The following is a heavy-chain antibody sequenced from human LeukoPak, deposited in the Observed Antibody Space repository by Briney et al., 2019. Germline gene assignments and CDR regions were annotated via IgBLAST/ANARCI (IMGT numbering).Heavy chain of an antibody. Sequence: GGSLRLSCAASGFTVSSNYMSWVRQAPGKGLEWVSVIYSGGFTYYADSVKGRFTISRDNSKNTLYLQMNSLRAEDTAVYYCAKTGNPATGDYWGQGTLVTVSS. CDR3: AKTGNPATGDY. CDR1: GFTVSSNY. D-gene: IGHD1-1*01. J-gene: IGHJ4*02. V-gene: IGHV3-53*01. CDR2: IYSGGFT.